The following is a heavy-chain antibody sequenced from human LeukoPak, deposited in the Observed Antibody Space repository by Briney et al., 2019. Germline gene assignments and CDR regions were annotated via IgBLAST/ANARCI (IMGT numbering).Heavy chain of an antibody. CDR2: VHYTGTT. Sequence: TETLSLTCAVSGGSIISYYWSWIRQPPGKGLEWIGYVHYTGTTNYNPSLKSRVSISVDTSKNQISLKMISVTATDTAVYYCARDGYGDFYFDSWGQGTLVTVSS. D-gene: IGHD4-17*01. V-gene: IGHV4-59*01. CDR3: ARDGYGDFYFDS. CDR1: GGSIISYY. J-gene: IGHJ4*02.